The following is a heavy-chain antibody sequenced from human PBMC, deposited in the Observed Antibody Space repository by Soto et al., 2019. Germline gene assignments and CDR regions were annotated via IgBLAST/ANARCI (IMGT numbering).Heavy chain of an antibody. J-gene: IGHJ3*02. CDR2: IKQSVIG. CDR3: ARGGSSDWQVAIDI. V-gene: IGHV4-34*01. CDR1: AGSFSHYY. D-gene: IGHD6-19*01. Sequence: PSETLSLTCAVYAGSFSHYYWKWIRHSPGKGLEWIGKIKQSVIGNSNPSLRSRVSISVDMSKNQFSMRLTSVTAADTAGYYCARGGSSDWQVAIDISGQGRMVTVSS.